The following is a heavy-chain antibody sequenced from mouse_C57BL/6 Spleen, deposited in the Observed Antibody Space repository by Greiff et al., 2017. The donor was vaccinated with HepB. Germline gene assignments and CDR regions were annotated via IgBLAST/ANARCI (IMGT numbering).Heavy chain of an antibody. CDR1: GFSLTSYG. CDR2: IWSDGST. CDR3: ARHEGASYYSNFYYAMDY. Sequence: QVQLKESGPGLVAPSQSLSITCTVSGFSLTSYGVHWVRQPPGKGLEWLVVIWSDGSTTYNSALKSRLSISKDNSKSQVFLKMNSLQTDDTAMYYCARHEGASYYSNFYYAMDYWGQGTSVTVSS. D-gene: IGHD2-5*01. J-gene: IGHJ4*01. V-gene: IGHV2-6-1*01.